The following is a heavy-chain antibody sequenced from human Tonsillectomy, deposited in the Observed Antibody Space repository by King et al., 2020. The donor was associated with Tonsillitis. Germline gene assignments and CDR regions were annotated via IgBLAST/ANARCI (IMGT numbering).Heavy chain of an antibody. J-gene: IGHJ5*01. D-gene: IGHD3-3*01. CDR3: ARSVYFDFWSGYPYWFDS. V-gene: IGHV4-4*07. CDR2: IYTSGST. CDR1: GGSISSYY. Sequence: VQLQESGPGLVKPSETLSLTCIVSGGSISSYYWSWIRQPAGKGLEWIGRIYTSGSTNYNPSLKSRVTMSVDTSQNQFSLKLRSVTAADTAVYYCARSVYFDFWSGYPYWFDSWGQGALVTVSS.